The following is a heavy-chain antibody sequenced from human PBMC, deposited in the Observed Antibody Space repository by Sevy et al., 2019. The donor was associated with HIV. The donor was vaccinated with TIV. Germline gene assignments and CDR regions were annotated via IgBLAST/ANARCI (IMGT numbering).Heavy chain of an antibody. V-gene: IGHV3-21*01. CDR3: AREGSGRY. CDR1: GFTFNKYN. D-gene: IGHD3-10*01. Sequence: GGSLRLSCAASGFTFNKYNMIWVRQAPGKGLEWVSFISSGSNYMYYADSVRGRFTTSRDNAKNSLYLQMNTLRAEDTAVYYCAREGSGRYWGQGTLVTVSS. CDR2: ISSGSNYM. J-gene: IGHJ4*02.